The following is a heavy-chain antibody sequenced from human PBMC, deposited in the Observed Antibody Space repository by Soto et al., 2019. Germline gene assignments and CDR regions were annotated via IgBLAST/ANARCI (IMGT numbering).Heavy chain of an antibody. J-gene: IGHJ6*02. CDR1: GYTFTSYG. Sequence: ASVKVSCKASGYTFTSYGISWVRQAPGEGLEWLGWINTHNGNTNYAQNLQGRVFMTADTSTNTAYMELRSLRSDDTAIYFCTREGSAPYYYYAMDAWGQGTTVTVSS. D-gene: IGHD3-10*01. V-gene: IGHV1-18*01. CDR2: INTHNGNT. CDR3: TREGSAPYYYYAMDA.